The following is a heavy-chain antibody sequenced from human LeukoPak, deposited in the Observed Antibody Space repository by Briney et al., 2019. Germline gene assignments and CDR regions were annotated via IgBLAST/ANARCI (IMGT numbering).Heavy chain of an antibody. J-gene: IGHJ5*02. CDR2: IFYSGST. D-gene: IGHD2-8*01. CDR3: AREDIVLMVYAIGWSHWFDP. Sequence: SETLSLTCTVSGGSISTSNYYWGWIRQPPGKGLEWIGNIFYSGSTYYSPSLKSRVTISVDTSKNQFSLKLSSVTAADTAVYYCAREDIVLMVYAIGWSHWFDPWGQGALVTVSS. CDR1: GGSISTSNYY. V-gene: IGHV4-39*07.